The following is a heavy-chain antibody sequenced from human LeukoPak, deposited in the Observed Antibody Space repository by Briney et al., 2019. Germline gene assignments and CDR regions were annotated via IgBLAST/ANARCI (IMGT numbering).Heavy chain of an antibody. CDR1: GGSISSSSYY. CDR2: IYYSGST. V-gene: IGHV4-39*01. CDR3: ARVNNWNYVFDF. Sequence: SETLSLTCTVSGGSISSSSYYWGWIRQPPGKGLEWIGNIYYSGSTNYNPSLKSRVTISVATSKNQFSLKLSSVTAADTAVYYCARVNNWNYVFDFWGQGSLVTVSS. D-gene: IGHD1-7*01. J-gene: IGHJ4*02.